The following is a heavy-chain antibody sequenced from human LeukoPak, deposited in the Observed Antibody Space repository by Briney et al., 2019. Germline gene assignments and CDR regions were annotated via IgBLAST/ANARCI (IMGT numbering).Heavy chain of an antibody. CDR2: INPNSGRT. J-gene: IGHJ5*02. CDR1: GGTFSSYA. V-gene: IGHV1-2*02. D-gene: IGHD1-26*01. Sequence: ASVKVSCKASGGTFSSYAISWVRQAPGQGLEWMGWINPNSGRTNYAQKFQGRVTMTRDTSINTAYMEFSSLRSDDTAVYYCAREGPGGELRDTWSDPWGQGTRVTVSS. CDR3: AREGPGGELRDTWSDP.